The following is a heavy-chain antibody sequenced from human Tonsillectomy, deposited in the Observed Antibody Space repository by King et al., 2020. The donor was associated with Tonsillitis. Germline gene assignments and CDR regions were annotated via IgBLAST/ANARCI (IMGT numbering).Heavy chain of an antibody. CDR1: GYTFTRHY. D-gene: IGHD3-22*01. CDR2: VNPSGGST. CDR3: GREGVHRGSGYSREDAFDI. V-gene: IGHV1-46*01. J-gene: IGHJ3*02. Sequence: VQLVESGAEVKKPGASVKVSCKASGYTFTRHYIHWVRQALGQGLEWMGVVNPSGGSTTYAQMFQGRVTMTRDTSTSTVYMELSSLRSEDTAVYYCGREGVHRGSGYSREDAFDIWGQGTMVTVSS.